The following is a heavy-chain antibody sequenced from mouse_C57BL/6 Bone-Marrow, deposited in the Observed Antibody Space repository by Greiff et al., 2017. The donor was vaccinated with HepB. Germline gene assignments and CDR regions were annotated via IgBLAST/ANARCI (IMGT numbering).Heavy chain of an antibody. CDR2: IDPSDSYT. V-gene: IGHV1-59*01. J-gene: IGHJ2*01. Sequence: PGQGLEWIGVIDPSDSYTNYNQKFKGKATLTVDTSSSTAYMQLSSLTSEDSAVYYCCALYGLDYWGQGTTLTVSS. D-gene: IGHD1-1*02. CDR3: CALYGLDY.